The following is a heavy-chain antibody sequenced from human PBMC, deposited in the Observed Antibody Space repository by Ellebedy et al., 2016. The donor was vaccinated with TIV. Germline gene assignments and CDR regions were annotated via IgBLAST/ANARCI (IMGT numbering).Heavy chain of an antibody. J-gene: IGHJ4*02. D-gene: IGHD2-21*02. V-gene: IGHV3-30-3*01. CDR1: GFTFSSYA. CDR3: ARDLGGGGIVVVTRLDY. Sequence: GESLKISXAASGFTFSSYAMHWVRQAPGKGLEWVAVISYDGSNKYYADSVKGRFTISRDNSKNTLYLQMNSLRAEDTAVYYCARDLGGGGIVVVTRLDYWGQGTLVTVSS. CDR2: ISYDGSNK.